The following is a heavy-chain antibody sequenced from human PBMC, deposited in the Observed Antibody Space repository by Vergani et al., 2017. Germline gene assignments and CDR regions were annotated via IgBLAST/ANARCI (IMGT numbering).Heavy chain of an antibody. CDR1: GYTFSSYG. Sequence: QLVQSGAEVKKPGASVKISCKASGYTFSSYGISWVRQATGQGLEWMGWISDYNGDTKYAQKLQGRVTMTTDTSTTTVYMELRSLRSDDTAVYYCARDRRYYFDSSGYIRFDPWGQGTLVTVSS. CDR3: ARDRRYYFDSSGYIRFDP. V-gene: IGHV1-18*01. J-gene: IGHJ5*02. CDR2: ISDYNGDT. D-gene: IGHD3-22*01.